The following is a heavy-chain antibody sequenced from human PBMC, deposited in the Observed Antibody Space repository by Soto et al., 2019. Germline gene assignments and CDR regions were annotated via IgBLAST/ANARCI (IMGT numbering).Heavy chain of an antibody. CDR2: IKSKTDGGTT. CDR1: SVSNAL. V-gene: IGHV3-15*07. D-gene: IGHD2-2*01. CDR3: IHSTSY. J-gene: IGHJ4*02. Sequence: SVSNALMNWVRQAPGKGLEWVGRIKSKTDGGTTDYAAPVKGRFTISRDDSKNTLYLQMNSLKTEDTAVYYCIHSTSYWGQGTLVTVSS.